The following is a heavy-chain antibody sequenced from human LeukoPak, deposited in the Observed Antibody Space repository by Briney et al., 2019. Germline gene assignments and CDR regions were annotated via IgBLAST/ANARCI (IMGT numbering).Heavy chain of an antibody. D-gene: IGHD1-26*01. CDR3: ARVGGDY. Sequence: SETLSLTCAVSGGSFSGYYWSWIRQPPGKGLEWIGEINHSGSTNYNPSLKSRVTISVDTSKNQFSLKLSSVTAADMAVYYCARVGGDYWGQGTLVTVSS. CDR1: GGSFSGYY. CDR2: INHSGST. J-gene: IGHJ4*02. V-gene: IGHV4-34*01.